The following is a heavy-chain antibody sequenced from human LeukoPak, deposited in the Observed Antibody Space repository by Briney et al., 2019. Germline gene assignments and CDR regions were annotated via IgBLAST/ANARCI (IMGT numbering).Heavy chain of an antibody. J-gene: IGHJ5*01. CDR2: ISGSGSTT. V-gene: IGHV3-48*04. D-gene: IGHD6-13*01. CDR3: AGGRRYSASWYGDS. Sequence: GGSLRLSCAASGFTFSSYAMHWVRQAPGKGLEWVSYISGSGSTTYYADSVRGRFTISRDNAKNSLYLQMNSLRAEDTAVYYCAGGRRYSASWYGDSWGQGTLVTVSS. CDR1: GFTFSSYA.